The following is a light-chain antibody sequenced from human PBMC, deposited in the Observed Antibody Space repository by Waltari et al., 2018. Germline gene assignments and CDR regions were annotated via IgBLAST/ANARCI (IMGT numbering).Light chain of an antibody. V-gene: IGLV8-61*01. CDR1: SASVTSTSS. CDR3: SMYMGSGVWV. CDR2: KGI. Sequence: QAVVTQEPSMSVSPEGTVTLTCAFTSASVTSTSSPPWYQQTPGQPPRTLVYKGISRSSGVPDRFSGSILGNTAALTITGAQADDESDYYCSMYMGSGVWVFGGGTKLTVL. J-gene: IGLJ3*02.